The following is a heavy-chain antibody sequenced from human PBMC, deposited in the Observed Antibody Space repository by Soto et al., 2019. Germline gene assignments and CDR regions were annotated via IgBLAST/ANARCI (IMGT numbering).Heavy chain of an antibody. D-gene: IGHD4-17*01. CDR3: ARASYGYLDY. V-gene: IGHV4-34*01. J-gene: IGHJ4*02. CDR2: INHSGST. Sequence: QVQLQQWGAGLLKPSETLSLTCAVYGGSFSGYYWSWIRQPPGKGLEWIGEINHSGSTNYNPSLKSRVTIAVDTSKNQCSLKLTSVTAADTAVYYCARASYGYLDYWGQGTLVAVSS. CDR1: GGSFSGYY.